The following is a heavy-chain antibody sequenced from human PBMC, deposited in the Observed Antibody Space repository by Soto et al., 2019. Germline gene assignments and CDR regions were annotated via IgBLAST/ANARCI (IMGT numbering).Heavy chain of an antibody. D-gene: IGHD3-16*01. J-gene: IGHJ4*02. V-gene: IGHV4-39*07. Sequence: SETLSHTCTVAGGSSISSSHYWGWIRQPPGKGLEWIGSIFYSGSTYYNPSLKSRVTISVDRSKNQFSLKLSSVTAADTAVYYCARGPPFHWGQGTLVTVSS. CDR3: ARGPPFH. CDR1: GGSSISSSHY. CDR2: IFYSGST.